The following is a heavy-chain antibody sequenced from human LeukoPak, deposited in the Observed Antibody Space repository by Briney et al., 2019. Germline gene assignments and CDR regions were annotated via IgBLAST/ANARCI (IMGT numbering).Heavy chain of an antibody. CDR1: GLTLSSYW. CDR2: INSDGSST. CDR3: AELTSMVEQY. V-gene: IGHV3-74*01. D-gene: IGHD3-10*01. Sequence: PGGSLGLSCAASGLTLSSYWMHWVRQAPGKGLVWVSRINSDGSSTRYADSVKGRFTISRDNAKNTLYLQMNSLRAEDTAVYYCAELTSMVEQYWGQGTLVTVSS. J-gene: IGHJ4*02.